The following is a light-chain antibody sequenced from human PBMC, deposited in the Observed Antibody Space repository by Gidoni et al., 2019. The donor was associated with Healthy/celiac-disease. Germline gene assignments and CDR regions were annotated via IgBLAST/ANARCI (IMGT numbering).Light chain of an antibody. V-gene: IGLV3-1*01. Sequence: SYELTQPPSVSVSPGQTASIPCSGNQLGDKYACWYQQKPGQSPGLVIYQDTKRPSGIPERFSGSNSGNTATLTISGTQAMDEADYYCQAWDSSTGVFGGGTKLTVL. J-gene: IGLJ2*01. CDR3: QAWDSSTGV. CDR2: QDT. CDR1: QLGDKY.